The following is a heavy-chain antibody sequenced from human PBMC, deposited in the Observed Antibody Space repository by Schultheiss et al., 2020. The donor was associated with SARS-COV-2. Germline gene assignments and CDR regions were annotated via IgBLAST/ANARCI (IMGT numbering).Heavy chain of an antibody. CDR2: IRSKARNYAT. CDR1: GCSFSGSG. V-gene: IGHV3-73*01. CDR3: TRNSTSSGWFDP. J-gene: IGHJ5*02. D-gene: IGHD5-18*01. Sequence: SLRLSCVPAGCSFSGSGIYWVRQASGKGLEWVGRIRSKARNYATTYAASVKGRFIISRDESRNTSYLQMNSLKIEDTAVYYCTRNSTSSGWFDPWGQGTLVTVSS.